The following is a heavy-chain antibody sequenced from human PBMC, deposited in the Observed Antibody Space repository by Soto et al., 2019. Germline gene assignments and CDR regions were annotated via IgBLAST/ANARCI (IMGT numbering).Heavy chain of an antibody. D-gene: IGHD3-3*01. CDR1: GGSVSSGSYY. V-gene: IGHV4-61*01. Sequence: SETLSLTCTVSGGSVSSGSYYWSWIRQPPGKGLEWIGYIYYSGSTNYNPSLKSRVTISVDTSKNQFSLKLSSVTAADTAVYYCARDRPGFGVGYNWFDPWGQGTLVTVS. CDR2: IYYSGST. J-gene: IGHJ5*02. CDR3: ARDRPGFGVGYNWFDP.